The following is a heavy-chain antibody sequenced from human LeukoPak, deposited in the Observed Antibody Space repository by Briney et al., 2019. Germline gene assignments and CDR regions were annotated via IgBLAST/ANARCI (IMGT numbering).Heavy chain of an antibody. D-gene: IGHD3-10*01. V-gene: IGHV3-48*04. CDR3: ARSMGRGIEDAFDI. Sequence: GGSLRLSCAASGFTFSSYSMNWVRQAPGKGLEWVSYISSSSSTIYYADSVKGRFTISRDNAKNSLYLQMNSLRAEDTVVYYCARSMGRGIEDAFDIWGQGTMVTVSS. J-gene: IGHJ3*02. CDR2: ISSSSSTI. CDR1: GFTFSSYS.